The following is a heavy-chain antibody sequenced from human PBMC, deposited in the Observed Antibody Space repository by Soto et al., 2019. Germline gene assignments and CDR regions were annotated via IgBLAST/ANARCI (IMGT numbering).Heavy chain of an antibody. D-gene: IGHD3-22*01. CDR1: GYRFSDYG. J-gene: IGHJ6*02. Sequence: QAQLVQSGPEVKKPGASVKVSCKTSGYRFSDYGISWVRQAPGQGLEWLGWISPYSDDTKYAQIVQCRVYMSIDRSTRTAYMDLRSLRSDDTAVYFCARGGYYDSSGSRNYHYYGMNVWGQGTTVTVSS. V-gene: IGHV1-18*01. CDR3: ARGGYYDSSGSRNYHYYGMNV. CDR2: ISPYSDDT.